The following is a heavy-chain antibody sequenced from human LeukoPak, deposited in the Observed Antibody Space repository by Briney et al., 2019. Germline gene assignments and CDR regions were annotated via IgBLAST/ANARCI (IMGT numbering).Heavy chain of an antibody. J-gene: IGHJ4*02. CDR1: GGSIRSYY. V-gene: IGHV4-59*01. CDR2: VYYSGGT. D-gene: IGHD3-16*02. CDR3: TSTLGELSLFLDY. Sequence: TSETLSLTCTVSGGSIRSYYCTWIRQPPGRGLEWIGCVYYSGGTYYNPSLKSRVTMSLDTSKDQFSLKLSSLTAADTAVYYCTSTLGELSLFLDYWGQRTLVTVSS.